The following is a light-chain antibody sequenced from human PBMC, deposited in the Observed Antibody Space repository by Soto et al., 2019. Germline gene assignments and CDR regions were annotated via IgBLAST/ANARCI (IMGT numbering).Light chain of an antibody. CDR1: SSDVGSYNL. V-gene: IGLV2-23*02. CDR3: CSYAGTYV. Sequence: QSVLTQPASVSGSPGQSITISCTGTSSDVGSYNLVSWYQHHPGKAPKLMIFEVSKRPSGVSNRFSGCKSGNTASLTISGLQAEDEAEYYCCSYAGTYVFGTGTKVTVL. CDR2: EVS. J-gene: IGLJ1*01.